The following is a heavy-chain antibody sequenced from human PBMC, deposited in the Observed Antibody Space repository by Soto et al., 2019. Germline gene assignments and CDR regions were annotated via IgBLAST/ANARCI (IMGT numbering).Heavy chain of an antibody. CDR1: GFTFRNYD. J-gene: IGHJ6*02. Sequence: EVQLVESGGGLVQPGGSLRLSCEASGFTFRNYDMHWVRQGTGKGLEWVSGISAAGDPDYADSVEGRLTISRENAQNSFFLQMNILRVGDTAVYYCARTDRVFYGLDDWGQGTTVIVSS. V-gene: IGHV3-13*05. CDR2: ISAAGDP. CDR3: ARTDRVFYGLDD.